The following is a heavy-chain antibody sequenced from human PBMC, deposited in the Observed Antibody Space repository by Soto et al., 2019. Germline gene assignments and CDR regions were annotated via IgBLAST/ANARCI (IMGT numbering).Heavy chain of an antibody. V-gene: IGHV5-51*01. CDR3: ARLGAFGVVMEAGFDP. J-gene: IGHJ5*02. Sequence: GESLKISCKGSGYSFTSYWIGWVRQMPGKGLEWMGIIYPGDSDTRYSPSFQGQVTISADKSISTAYLQWSSLKASDTAMYYCARLGAFGVVMEAGFDPWGQGTLVTSPQ. CDR1: GYSFTSYW. CDR2: IYPGDSDT. D-gene: IGHD3-3*01.